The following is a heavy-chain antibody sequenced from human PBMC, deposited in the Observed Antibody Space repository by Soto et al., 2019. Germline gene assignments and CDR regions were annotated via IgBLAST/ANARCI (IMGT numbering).Heavy chain of an antibody. CDR2: IYYSGST. V-gene: IGHV4-39*01. CDR1: GGSISSSSYY. Sequence: QLQLQESGPGLVKPSETLSLTCTVSGGSISSSSYYWGWIRQPPGKGLEWIGSIYYSGSTYYNPSLKSRVTISVDPSKNQFSLKLSPVTAADTAVYYGAKARKQKNAPRDAFDIWGQGTMVTVSS. J-gene: IGHJ3*02. CDR3: AKARKQKNAPRDAFDI.